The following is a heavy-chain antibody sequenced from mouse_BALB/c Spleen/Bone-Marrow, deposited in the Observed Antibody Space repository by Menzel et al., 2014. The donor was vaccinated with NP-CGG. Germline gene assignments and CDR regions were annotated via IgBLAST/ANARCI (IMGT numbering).Heavy chain of an antibody. Sequence: LMESGASVKISCKATGYTFSTYWIGWVKQRPGHGLEWIGEILPGSGTTNYSEKFKGKATFTADTSSNTAYMQLSSLKSDDSAVYYCARLITTGGFAYWGQGTLVTVSA. CDR3: ARLITTGGFAY. J-gene: IGHJ3*01. D-gene: IGHD2-4*01. CDR2: ILPGSGTT. CDR1: GYTFSTYW. V-gene: IGHV1-9*01.